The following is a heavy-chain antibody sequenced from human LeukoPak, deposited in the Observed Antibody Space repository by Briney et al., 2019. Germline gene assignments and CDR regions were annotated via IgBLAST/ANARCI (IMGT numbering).Heavy chain of an antibody. CDR2: ISYDGSNK. D-gene: IGHD1-1*01. CDR1: GFTFSSYS. Sequence: PGGSLRLSCAASGFTFSSYSMHWVRQAPGKGLEWVAVISYDGSNKYYADSVKGRFTISRDNSKNTLYLQMNSLRAEDTAVYYCAAHPRLERHPFLDYWGQGTLVTV. J-gene: IGHJ4*02. V-gene: IGHV3-30*03. CDR3: AAHPRLERHPFLDY.